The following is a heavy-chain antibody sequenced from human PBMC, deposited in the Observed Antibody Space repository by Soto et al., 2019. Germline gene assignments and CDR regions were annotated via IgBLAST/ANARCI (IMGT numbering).Heavy chain of an antibody. J-gene: IGHJ6*02. CDR2: IYHSGST. V-gene: IGHV4-30-2*01. CDR3: ASRYCSGGSCFYGLDV. D-gene: IGHD2-15*01. Sequence: SETLSLTCAVSGGSISSGGYSWSWIRQPPGKGLEWIGYIYHSGSTYYNPSLKSRVTISVDRSKDQFSLKLSSVTAADTAVYYCASRYCSGGSCFYGLDVWGQGTTVTVSS. CDR1: GGSISSGGYS.